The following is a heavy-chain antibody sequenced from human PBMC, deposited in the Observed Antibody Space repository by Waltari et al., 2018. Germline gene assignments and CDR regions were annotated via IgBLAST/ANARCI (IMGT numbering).Heavy chain of an antibody. CDR2: ISSSSSYI. D-gene: IGHD3-3*01. V-gene: IGHV3-21*01. CDR3: ASRSKGDDFWSGYYTG. CDR1: GFTFSSYS. Sequence: EVQLVESGGGLVKPGGSLRLSCAASGFTFSSYSMTWVRQAPGKGLEWVSSISSSSSYIYYADSVKGRFTISRDNAKNSLYLQMNSLRAEDTAVYYCASRSKGDDFWSGYYTGWGQGTLVTVSS. J-gene: IGHJ4*02.